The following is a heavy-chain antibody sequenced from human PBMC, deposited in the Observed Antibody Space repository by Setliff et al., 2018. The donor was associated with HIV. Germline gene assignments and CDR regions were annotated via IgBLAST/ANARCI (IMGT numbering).Heavy chain of an antibody. CDR1: GGSISSNDW. J-gene: IGHJ5*02. Sequence: PSETLSLTCAVSGGSISSNDWWSWVRQPPGKGLEWIGEMYHSGSTNSKPSLKSRVTISVDTSKNQFSLKLTSVTAADTAMYYCASRIYYYDESRVLREEGFVPWGQGTLVTVSS. D-gene: IGHD3-22*01. CDR2: MYHSGST. CDR3: ASRIYYYDESRVLREEGFVP. V-gene: IGHV4-4*02.